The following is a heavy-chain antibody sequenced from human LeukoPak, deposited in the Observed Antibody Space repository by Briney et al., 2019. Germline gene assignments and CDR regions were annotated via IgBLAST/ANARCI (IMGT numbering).Heavy chain of an antibody. Sequence: GGSLRLSCTAASGFTFSSYWMHWVRQAPGKGLVWVSRINSDGSSTSYADSVKGRFTISRDNARDTLYLQMNSLRAEDTAVYYCARPYSSGWWYFDYWGQGTLVTVSS. CDR1: GFTFSSYW. CDR3: ARPYSSGWWYFDY. CDR2: INSDGSST. V-gene: IGHV3-74*01. J-gene: IGHJ4*02. D-gene: IGHD6-19*01.